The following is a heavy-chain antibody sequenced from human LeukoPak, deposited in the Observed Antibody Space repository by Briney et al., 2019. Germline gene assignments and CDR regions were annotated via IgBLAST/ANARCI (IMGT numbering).Heavy chain of an antibody. D-gene: IGHD6-13*01. CDR1: GGSISSSSYY. CDR3: ARGHGYSSSPLDY. Sequence: SETLSLTCTVSGGSISSSSYYWGWIRQPPGKGLEWIGSIYYSGSTNYNPSLKSRVIISVDTSKNQFSLKVSSVTAADTAVYYCARGHGYSSSPLDYWGQGTLVILSS. J-gene: IGHJ4*02. V-gene: IGHV4-39*07. CDR2: IYYSGST.